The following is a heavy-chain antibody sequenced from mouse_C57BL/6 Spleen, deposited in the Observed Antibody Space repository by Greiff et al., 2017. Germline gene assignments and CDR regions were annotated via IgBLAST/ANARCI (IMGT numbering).Heavy chain of an antibody. CDR2: IYPGDGDT. J-gene: IGHJ3*01. Sequence: VQLVESGAELVKPGASVKISCKASGYAFSSYWMNWVQQRPGKGLEWIGQIYPGDGDTNYNGKFKGKATLTADKSSSTAYMQLSSLTSEDSAVYFCANYYGSSDGSLAYWGQGTLVTVSA. CDR1: GYAFSSYW. CDR3: ANYYGSSDGSLAY. V-gene: IGHV1-80*01. D-gene: IGHD1-1*01.